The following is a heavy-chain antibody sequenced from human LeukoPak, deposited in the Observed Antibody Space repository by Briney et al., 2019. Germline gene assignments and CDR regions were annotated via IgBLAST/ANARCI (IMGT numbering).Heavy chain of an antibody. D-gene: IGHD6-13*01. CDR3: AHSPTQKTHSLIAAAGLFDY. V-gene: IGHV2-5*01. Sequence: KESGPTLVKPTQTLTLTCTFSGFSLSTSGVGVGWIRQPPGKALEWLALIYWNDDKRYSPSLKSRLTITKDTSKNQVVITMTNMGPVDTATYYCAHSPTQKTHSLIAAAGLFDYWGQGTLVTVSS. J-gene: IGHJ4*02. CDR2: IYWNDDK. CDR1: GFSLSTSGVG.